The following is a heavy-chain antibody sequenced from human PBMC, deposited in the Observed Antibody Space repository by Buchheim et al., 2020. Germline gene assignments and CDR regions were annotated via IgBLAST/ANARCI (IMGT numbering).Heavy chain of an antibody. J-gene: IGHJ6*02. V-gene: IGHV4-34*01. CDR1: GGSFSGYY. Sequence: QVQLQQWGAGLLKPSETLSLTCAVYGGSFSGYYWSWIRQPPGTRLEWIGEINRSGSTNYNPSLKSRVTISVSKSKNQFALELSSVTAADTAVYYCASIAAGNGMDVWGQGTT. CDR2: INRSGST. D-gene: IGHD6-6*01. CDR3: ASIAAGNGMDV.